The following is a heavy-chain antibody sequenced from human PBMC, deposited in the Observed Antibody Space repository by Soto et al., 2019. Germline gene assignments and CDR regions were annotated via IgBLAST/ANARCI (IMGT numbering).Heavy chain of an antibody. CDR1: GFTFSNYS. J-gene: IGHJ6*02. CDR3: ALVVPKGYYYGMDV. V-gene: IGHV3-21*01. Sequence: PGGSLRLSCAASGFTFSNYSMNWVRQAPGKGLEWVSSISSSSSYIYYADSVKGRFTISRDNAKNSLYLQMNSLRAEDTAVYYCALVVPKGYYYGMDVWGQGTTVTVSS. CDR2: ISSSSSYI. D-gene: IGHD3-22*01.